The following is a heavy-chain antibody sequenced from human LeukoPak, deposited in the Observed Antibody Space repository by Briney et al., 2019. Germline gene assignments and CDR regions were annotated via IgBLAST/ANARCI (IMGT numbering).Heavy chain of an antibody. CDR3: ARGFHGRAARRYYYYMDV. CDR1: GGSFSGYY. Sequence: SETLSLTCAVYGGSFSGYYWSWIRQPPGKGLEWIGEINHSGSTNYNPSLKSRVTISVDTSKNQFSLKLSSVTAADTAVYYCARGFHGRAARRYYYYMDVWGKGTRSPSP. CDR2: INHSGST. D-gene: IGHD6-6*01. V-gene: IGHV4-34*01. J-gene: IGHJ6*03.